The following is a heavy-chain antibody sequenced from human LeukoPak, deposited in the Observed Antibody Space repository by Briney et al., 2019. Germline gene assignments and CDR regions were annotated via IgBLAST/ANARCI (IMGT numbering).Heavy chain of an antibody. V-gene: IGHV4-34*01. J-gene: IGHJ4*02. Sequence: PSETLSLTCAVYGGSFSGYCWSWIRQPPGKGLEWIGEINHSGSTNFNPSLKSRVTISVDTSKKQISLKLSSVTAADTAVYYCARGRGTVARLIDYWGQGTLVTVSS. CDR3: ARGRGTVARLIDY. CDR2: INHSGST. D-gene: IGHD6-6*01. CDR1: GGSFSGYC.